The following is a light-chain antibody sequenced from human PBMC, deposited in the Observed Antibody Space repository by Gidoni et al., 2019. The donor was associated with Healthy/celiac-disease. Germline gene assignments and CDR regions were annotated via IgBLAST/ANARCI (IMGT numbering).Light chain of an antibody. Sequence: QSALTQPASVSGSPGQSIPISCTGTSSDVGGYNYVSWYQQHSGKAPKPMIYEVSNRPSGVPDRFSGSKSGNTASLTISGLQAEDEADYYCSSYTSSSTLKVFGGGTKLTVL. CDR2: EVS. J-gene: IGLJ3*02. CDR3: SSYTSSSTLKV. V-gene: IGLV2-14*01. CDR1: SSDVGGYNY.